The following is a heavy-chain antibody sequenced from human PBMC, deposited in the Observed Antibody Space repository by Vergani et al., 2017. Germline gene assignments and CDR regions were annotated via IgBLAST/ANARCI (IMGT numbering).Heavy chain of an antibody. Sequence: QMQLVQSGPEVKKPGTSVKVSCKASGFTFTSSAMQWVRQARGQRLEWIGWIVVGSGNTNYAQKFQERVTITRDMSTSTAYMELSSLRSEDTAVYYCATNPEMASDWDAFDIWGQGTMVTVSS. J-gene: IGHJ3*02. D-gene: IGHD5-24*01. CDR3: ATNPEMASDWDAFDI. CDR2: IVVGSGNT. V-gene: IGHV1-58*02. CDR1: GFTFTSSA.